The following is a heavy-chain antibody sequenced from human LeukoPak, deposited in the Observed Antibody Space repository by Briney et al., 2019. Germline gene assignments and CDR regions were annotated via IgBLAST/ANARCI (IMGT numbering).Heavy chain of an antibody. CDR3: ARDPSRSWIPFDY. Sequence: TGGSLRLSCAVSGLTFSSCWMSWVRQAPGKGLEWVANINKDGSEKYCVDSMGGRFIISRDNAKNSLYLQMNSLRAEDTAVYYCARDPSRSWIPFDYWGQGTLVTVSS. V-gene: IGHV3-7*01. D-gene: IGHD2-2*01. CDR1: GLTFSSCW. CDR2: INKDGSEK. J-gene: IGHJ4*02.